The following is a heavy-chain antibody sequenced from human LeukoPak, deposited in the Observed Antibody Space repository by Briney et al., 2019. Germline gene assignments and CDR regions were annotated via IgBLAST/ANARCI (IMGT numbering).Heavy chain of an antibody. CDR1: GFTFSSYA. D-gene: IGHD3-10*01. J-gene: IGHJ4*02. V-gene: IGHV3-23*01. CDR2: VSGNGGST. CDR3: ARGRELWSRGVIDY. Sequence: GGSLRLSCAASGFTFSSYAMSWVRQAPGKGLEWVSPVSGNGGSTYYADSVKGRFTISRDNSKNTLYLQMNSLRAEDTAVYYCARGRELWSRGVIDYWGQGSLVTVSS.